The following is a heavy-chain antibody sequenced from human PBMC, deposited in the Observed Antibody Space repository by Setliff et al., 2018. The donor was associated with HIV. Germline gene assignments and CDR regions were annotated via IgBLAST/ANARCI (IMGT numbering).Heavy chain of an antibody. CDR3: ARRIDNSGSFPDKNWFDT. J-gene: IGHJ5*02. CDR2: IIHVGST. Sequence: SETLSLTCAVYGTSFNDYFWTWIRQSPGKGLQWIGEIIHVGSTKYNSPFKSRDTMSIDTSKNQFSLKLTSVTAADTAVYYCARRIDNSGSFPDKNWFDTWGQGSLVTVSS. V-gene: IGHV4-34*12. CDR1: GTSFNDYF. D-gene: IGHD3-10*01.